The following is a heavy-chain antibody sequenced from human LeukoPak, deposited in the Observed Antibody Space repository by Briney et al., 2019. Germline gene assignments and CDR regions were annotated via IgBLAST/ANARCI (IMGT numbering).Heavy chain of an antibody. Sequence: SETVSLTCTVSGGSISSYYWSWIRQPPGKGLEWIGYIYYSGSTNYNPSLKSRVTISVDTSKNQFSLRLSSVTAADTAVYYCARGRVSSSTWHSTYYYYFYMDVCGKGTTVTVSS. CDR1: GGSISSYY. J-gene: IGHJ6*03. CDR3: ARGRVSSSTWHSTYYYYFYMDV. D-gene: IGHD4-11*01. V-gene: IGHV4-59*01. CDR2: IYYSGST.